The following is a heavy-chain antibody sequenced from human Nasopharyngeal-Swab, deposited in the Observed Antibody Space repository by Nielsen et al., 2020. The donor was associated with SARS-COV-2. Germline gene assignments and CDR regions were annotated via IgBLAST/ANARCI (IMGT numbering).Heavy chain of an antibody. Sequence: WIRQPPGKGLEWIGEINHSGSTNYNPSLKSRVTISVDTSKNQFSPKLSSVTAADTAVYYCARGLGGAVVGILLSYYYYYYMDVWGKGTTVTVSS. CDR3: ARGLGGAVVGILLSYYYYYYMDV. V-gene: IGHV4-34*01. J-gene: IGHJ6*03. D-gene: IGHD6-19*01. CDR2: INHSGST.